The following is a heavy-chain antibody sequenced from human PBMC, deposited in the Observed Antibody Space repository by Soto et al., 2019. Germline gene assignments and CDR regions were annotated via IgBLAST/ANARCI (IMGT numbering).Heavy chain of an antibody. CDR3: AKPQTLSIAAAAIGYYFDY. CDR2: ISGSGGST. V-gene: IGHV3-23*01. D-gene: IGHD6-13*01. CDR1: GFTFSTYV. J-gene: IGHJ4*02. Sequence: PGGSLRLSCAASGFTFSTYVMSWVRQAPGKGPEWVSAISGSGGSTYYADSVKGRFTISRDNSKNTLYLQMNSLRAEDTAVYYCAKPQTLSIAAAAIGYYFDYWGQGTLVTVSS.